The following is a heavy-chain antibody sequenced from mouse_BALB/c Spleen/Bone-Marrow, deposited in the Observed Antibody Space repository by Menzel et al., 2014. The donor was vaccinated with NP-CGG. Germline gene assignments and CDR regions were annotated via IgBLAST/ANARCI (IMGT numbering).Heavy chain of an antibody. J-gene: IGHJ4*01. CDR3: ARYGSSPYAMDY. CDR1: GFTFSDYY. Sequence: EVQGVESGGGLVKPGGSLKLSCAASGFTFSDYYMYWVRQTPEKRLEWVATISDGGSYTYYPDSVKGRFTISRDNAKNNLYLQMSSLKSEDTAMYYGARYGSSPYAMDYWGQGTSVTVSS. D-gene: IGHD1-1*01. V-gene: IGHV5-4*02. CDR2: ISDGGSYT.